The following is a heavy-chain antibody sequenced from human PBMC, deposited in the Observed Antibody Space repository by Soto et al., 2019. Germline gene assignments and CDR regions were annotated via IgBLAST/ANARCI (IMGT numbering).Heavy chain of an antibody. CDR2: ISWNGGSI. Sequence: EVQLVESGGGLVQPGRSLRLSCAASGFTFDDYAMHWVRQAPGKGLEWVSGISWNGGSIGYADSVKGRFTISRDNAKNSLYLQMNSLRAEDTAFYYCKKGILLYYYVYGMDVWGQGTTVTVSS. CDR3: KKGILLYYYVYGMDV. J-gene: IGHJ6*02. D-gene: IGHD3-10*02. CDR1: GFTFDDYA. V-gene: IGHV3-9*01.